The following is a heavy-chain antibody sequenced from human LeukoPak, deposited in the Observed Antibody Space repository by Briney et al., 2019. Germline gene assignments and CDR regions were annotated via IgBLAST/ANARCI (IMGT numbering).Heavy chain of an antibody. CDR2: ISSSSSYI. J-gene: IGHJ4*02. Sequence: GGSLRLSCAASGFTFSDYYMSWIRQAPGKGLEWVSSISSSSSYIYYADSVKGRFTISRDNSKNTLYLQMNSLRAEDTAVYYCAKDVAAYSGYDSYYFDYWGQGTLVTVSS. CDR1: GFTFSDYY. D-gene: IGHD5-12*01. CDR3: AKDVAAYSGYDSYYFDY. V-gene: IGHV3-11*06.